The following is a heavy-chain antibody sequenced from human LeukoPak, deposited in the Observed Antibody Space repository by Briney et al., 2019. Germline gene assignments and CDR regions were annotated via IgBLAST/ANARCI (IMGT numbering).Heavy chain of an antibody. CDR3: ARDTLEYSNSPDALDI. CDR2: IGSSGSTV. J-gene: IGHJ3*02. CDR1: GFTCSSYE. Sequence: GGSLRLSCAASGFTCSSYEMNWVRQAPGKGLEWVSYIGSSGSTVYYADSVKGRFTISRDNAKNSLYMQMESLRDEDTAIYYCARDTLEYSNSPDALDIWGQGTMVTVSS. V-gene: IGHV3-48*03. D-gene: IGHD4-23*01.